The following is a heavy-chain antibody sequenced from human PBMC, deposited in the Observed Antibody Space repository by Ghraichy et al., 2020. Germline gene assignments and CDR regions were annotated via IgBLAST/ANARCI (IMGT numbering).Heavy chain of an antibody. V-gene: IGHV3-7*03. Sequence: GGSLRLSCAASGFTFSSHWMSWVRQAPGKGLEWVAIIKPDGSEKYYVDSVKGRFTISRDNAKNSLYLQMNSLRAEDTAVYYCARGGSWSAGDYWGQGTLVTVSS. D-gene: IGHD2-8*01. CDR2: IKPDGSEK. J-gene: IGHJ4*02. CDR3: ARGGSWSAGDY. CDR1: GFTFSSHW.